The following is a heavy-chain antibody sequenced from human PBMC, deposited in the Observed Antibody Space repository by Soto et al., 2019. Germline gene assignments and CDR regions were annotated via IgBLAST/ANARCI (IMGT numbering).Heavy chain of an antibody. V-gene: IGHV4-39*02. CDR1: GGAIMSGDYC. CDR2: IYYSGSA. CDR3: ARRDCDSSPRCYVGFVDY. D-gene: IGHD2-2*01. Sequence: QLQLQESGPGLVKPSETLSLTCTVSGGAIMSGDYCWGWIRQPPGKGLEWIASIYYSGSAYYNPSLQSRATISVDASKNHFSLRLSPVSAADMAVYYCARRDCDSSPRCYVGFVDYWGQGTLVTVSA. J-gene: IGHJ4*02.